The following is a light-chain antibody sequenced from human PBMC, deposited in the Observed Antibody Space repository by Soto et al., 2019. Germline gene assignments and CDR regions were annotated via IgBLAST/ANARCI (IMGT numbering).Light chain of an antibody. Sequence: DIQMTQSPSSLSASVGDRVTITCRACQGISNYLAWYQQIPRKVPKLLISAASTLQSGVPSRFSGSGSGTDFTLTISSLQPEDVATYYCQKYTNVPAFGGGTKVEIK. V-gene: IGKV1-27*01. CDR2: AAS. J-gene: IGKJ4*01. CDR3: QKYTNVPA. CDR1: QGISNY.